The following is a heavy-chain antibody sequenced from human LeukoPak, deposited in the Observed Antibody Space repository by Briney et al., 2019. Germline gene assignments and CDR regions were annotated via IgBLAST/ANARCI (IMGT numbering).Heavy chain of an antibody. V-gene: IGHV3-11*04. D-gene: IGHD5-18*01. J-gene: IGHJ6*03. Sequence: GGSLRLSCEASGFTISDYYMTWVRQAPGKGLEWVSYIGTSGSTVDYSDSVKGRFTISRDNAQNSMYLQMNSLRAEDTAVYYCARDRIPGAFSYGYGFSDMGVWGKGTTVTVSS. CDR1: GFTISDYY. CDR3: ARDRIPGAFSYGYGFSDMGV. CDR2: IGTSGSTV.